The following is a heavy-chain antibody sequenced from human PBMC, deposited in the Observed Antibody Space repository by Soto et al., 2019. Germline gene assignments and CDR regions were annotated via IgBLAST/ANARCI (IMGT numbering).Heavy chain of an antibody. D-gene: IGHD4-4*01. V-gene: IGHV5-51*01. CDR2: IYPGDSDT. CDR1: GYSFTIYW. J-gene: IGHJ6*02. CDR3: ARQHSNYYYGMDV. Sequence: PGESLKISCKGSGYSFTIYWIGWVRQMPGKGLEWMGIIYPGDSDTRYSPSFQGQVTISADKSISTAYLQWSSLKASDTAMYYCARQHSNYYYGMDVWGQGTTVTVSS.